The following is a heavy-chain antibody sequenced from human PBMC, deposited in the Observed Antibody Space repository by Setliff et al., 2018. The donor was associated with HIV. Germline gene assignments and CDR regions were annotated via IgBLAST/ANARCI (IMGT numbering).Heavy chain of an antibody. CDR2: ISGGDIGT. Sequence: PGGSLRLSCAASGFTFGDSTMTWVRQAPGKGLEWVSSISGGDIGTFYADSVKGRFTISRDSSKDILYLQMNSLRAEDTAVYYCAKGAPSDGIHYYYYMDVWGKGTTVTVSS. CDR1: GFTFGDST. CDR3: AKGAPSDGIHYYYYMDV. D-gene: IGHD3-16*01. V-gene: IGHV3-23*01. J-gene: IGHJ6*03.